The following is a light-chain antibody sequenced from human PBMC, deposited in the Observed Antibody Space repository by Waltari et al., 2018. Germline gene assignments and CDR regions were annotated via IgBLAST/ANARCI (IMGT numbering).Light chain of an antibody. V-gene: IGKV3-11*01. CDR2: DAS. CDR3: QQRSNWSFT. Sequence: EIVLTQSPATLSLSPGERATLSCRASQIVSSYLAWYQQKPGQAPRLLIYDASNRATGIPARFSGSGSGTDFTLTISSLEPEDFAVYYCQQRSNWSFTFGPGTKVDIK. CDR1: QIVSSY. J-gene: IGKJ3*01.